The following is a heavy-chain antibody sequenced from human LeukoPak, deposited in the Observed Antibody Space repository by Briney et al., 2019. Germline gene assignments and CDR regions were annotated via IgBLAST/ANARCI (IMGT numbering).Heavy chain of an antibody. CDR2: IYYSGST. J-gene: IGHJ4*02. D-gene: IGHD3-22*01. V-gene: IGHV4-59*01. Sequence: KASETLSLTCTVSGGSISSYYWSWIRQPPGKGLEWIGYIYYSGSTNYNPSLKSRVTISVDTSKNQFSLKLSSVTAADTAVYYCARAPYDSSGYPFDYWGQGTLVTVSS. CDR1: GGSISSYY. CDR3: ARAPYDSSGYPFDY.